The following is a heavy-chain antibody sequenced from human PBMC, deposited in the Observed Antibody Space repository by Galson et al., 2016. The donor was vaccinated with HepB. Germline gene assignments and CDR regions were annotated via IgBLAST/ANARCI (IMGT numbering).Heavy chain of an antibody. CDR3: ARRWALRFDP. CDR1: GDSINSSNW. CDR2: IYHSGST. Sequence: SETLSLTCAVSGDSINSSNWWSWVRQPPGKGLEWIEEIYHSGSTIYNPSLKSRVTISVDESKNQFSLKVSSVTAADTAVYYCARRWALRFDPWGQGTLVTVSS. J-gene: IGHJ5*02. V-gene: IGHV4-4*02. D-gene: IGHD1-26*01.